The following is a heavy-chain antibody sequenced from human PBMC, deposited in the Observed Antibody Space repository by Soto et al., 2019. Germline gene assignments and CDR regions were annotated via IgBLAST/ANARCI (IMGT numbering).Heavy chain of an antibody. Sequence: QVQLVESGGGVVQPGRSLRLSCAASGFTFSSYAMHWVRQAPGKGLEWVAVISYDGSNKYYADSVKGRFPISRDNSKNQLYLQMNSLRAEDTAVYYCARVMRYSSSYDAFDLWGQGTMVTVSS. D-gene: IGHD6-6*01. V-gene: IGHV3-30-3*01. CDR2: ISYDGSNK. CDR1: GFTFSSYA. CDR3: ARVMRYSSSYDAFDL. J-gene: IGHJ3*01.